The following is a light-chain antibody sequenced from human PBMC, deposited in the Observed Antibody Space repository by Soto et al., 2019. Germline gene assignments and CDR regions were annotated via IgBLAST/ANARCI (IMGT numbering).Light chain of an antibody. CDR3: QQYNSYSPT. V-gene: IGKV1-5*01. CDR2: DAS. J-gene: IGKJ1*01. CDR1: QSISVW. Sequence: DIQMTQSPSTLSASVGDRVTITCRASQSISVWLAWYQQKPGKAPKLLIYDASSLESGVPSRFSGSGSGTEFTLTISGLQPGDSATYYCQQYNSYSPTFGQGTKVDIK.